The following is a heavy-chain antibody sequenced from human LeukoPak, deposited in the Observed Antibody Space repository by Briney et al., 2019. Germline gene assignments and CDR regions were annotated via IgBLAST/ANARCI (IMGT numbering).Heavy chain of an antibody. D-gene: IGHD1-26*01. CDR3: AKDGSEWELRLPFFQH. J-gene: IGHJ1*01. V-gene: IGHV3-7*01. CDR2: IKQDGSEK. Sequence: GGSLRLSCAASGFTFSSYWMSWVRQAPGKGLEWVANIKQDGSEKYYVDSVKGRFTISRDNAKNSLYLQMNSLRAEDTAVYYCAKDGSEWELRLPFFQHWGQGTLVTVSS. CDR1: GFTFSSYW.